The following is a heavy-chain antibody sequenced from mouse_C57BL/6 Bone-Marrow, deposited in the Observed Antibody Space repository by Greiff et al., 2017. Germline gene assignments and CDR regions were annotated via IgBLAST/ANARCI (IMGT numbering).Heavy chain of an antibody. J-gene: IGHJ3*01. Sequence: DVKLVESGPGLVKPSQSLSLTCSVTGYSITSGYYWNWIRQFPGNKLEWMGYISYDGSNNYNPSLKNRISITRDTSKNQFFLKLNSVTTEDTATYYCARGLLWYPWFAYWGQGTLVTVSA. CDR2: ISYDGSN. CDR3: ARGLLWYPWFAY. D-gene: IGHD2-10*01. CDR1: GYSITSGYY. V-gene: IGHV3-6*01.